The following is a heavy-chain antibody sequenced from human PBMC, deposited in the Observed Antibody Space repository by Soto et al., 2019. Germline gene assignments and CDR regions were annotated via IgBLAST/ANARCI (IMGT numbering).Heavy chain of an antibody. Sequence: QVQLVQSGAEVKKPGSSVKVSCKASGGTFSSYTISWVRQAPGQGLEWMGRIIPILGIANYAQKFQGRVTISADKSTSTAYMELSSLRSEDTAVYYCARERNDYGDPQTGLDYWGQGTLVTVSS. D-gene: IGHD4-17*01. CDR2: IIPILGIA. CDR3: ARERNDYGDPQTGLDY. V-gene: IGHV1-69*08. CDR1: GGTFSSYT. J-gene: IGHJ4*02.